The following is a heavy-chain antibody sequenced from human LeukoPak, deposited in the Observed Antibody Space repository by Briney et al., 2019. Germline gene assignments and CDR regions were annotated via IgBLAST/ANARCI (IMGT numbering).Heavy chain of an antibody. CDR1: GFTFSSYG. CDR3: ARSTSSEYDIYHFDY. Sequence: PGRSLRLSCAASGFTFSSYGMHWVRQDPGKGLEWLAVIWYDGNNKYYADSVKGRFTISRDNSKNTLYLQMNSLRAEGTAVYYCARSTSSEYDIYHFDYWGQGTLVTVSS. D-gene: IGHD3-9*01. CDR2: IWYDGNNK. V-gene: IGHV3-33*01. J-gene: IGHJ4*02.